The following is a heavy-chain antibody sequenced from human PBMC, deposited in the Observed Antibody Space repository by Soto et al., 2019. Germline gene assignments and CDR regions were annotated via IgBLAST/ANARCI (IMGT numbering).Heavy chain of an antibody. V-gene: IGHV1-46*01. CDR1: GYIFINHY. J-gene: IGHJ4*02. CDR2: INPNGFST. D-gene: IGHD2-15*01. CDR3: AGDLAVDVY. Sequence: ASVKVSCKAFGYIFINHYIHWVRLAPGEGLEWIGIINPNGFSTNYAQKFRGRVTMARDTSTSTVYMDLSSLRSDDTAVYYCAGDLAVDVYFGQGSLVTVSS.